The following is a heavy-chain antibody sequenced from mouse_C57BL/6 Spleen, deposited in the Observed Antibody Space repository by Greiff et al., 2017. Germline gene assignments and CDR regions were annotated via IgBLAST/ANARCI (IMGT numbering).Heavy chain of an antibody. CDR1: GYTFTSYG. J-gene: IGHJ4*01. D-gene: IGHD2-1*01. V-gene: IGHV1-81*01. Sequence: QVQLQQSGAELARPGASVKLSCKASGYTFTSYGISWVKQRTGQGLEWIGEIYPRSGNTYYNEKFKGKATLTADKSSSTAYMELRSLTSEDSAVYFWARSGGNLAMDYWGQGTSGTVSS. CDR2: IYPRSGNT. CDR3: ARSGGNLAMDY.